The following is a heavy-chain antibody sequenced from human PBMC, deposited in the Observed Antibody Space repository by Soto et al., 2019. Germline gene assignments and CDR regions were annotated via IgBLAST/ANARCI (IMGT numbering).Heavy chain of an antibody. CDR2: MYHSGST. Sequence: QLQLRESGSGLVKPSQTLSLTCAVSGGSISSGGYSWSWIRQPPGKGLEWIGYMYHSGSTYYNPSLESRVTISIDRSKNQFSLKLSSVTAADTAVYYCARVPDYWGQGILVTVSS. J-gene: IGHJ4*02. D-gene: IGHD2-2*01. CDR1: GGSISSGGYS. CDR3: ARVPDY. V-gene: IGHV4-30-2*01.